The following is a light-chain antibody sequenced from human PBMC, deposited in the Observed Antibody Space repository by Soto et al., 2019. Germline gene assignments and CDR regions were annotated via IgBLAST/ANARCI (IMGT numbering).Light chain of an antibody. Sequence: QSARTQPRSVSGSPGQSVTISCTGTSSDVASYNYVSWYQQHPGKAPKLIIYDVRKRPSGVPDRFFGSKSASTASLTISGLQAEDEAEYYCCSYAGSYTYVYGTGTKVTVL. CDR1: SSDVASYNY. J-gene: IGLJ1*01. CDR2: DVR. CDR3: CSYAGSYTYV. V-gene: IGLV2-11*01.